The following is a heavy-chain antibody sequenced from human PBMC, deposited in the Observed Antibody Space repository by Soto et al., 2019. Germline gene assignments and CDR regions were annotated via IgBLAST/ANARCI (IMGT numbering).Heavy chain of an antibody. V-gene: IGHV4-30-4*08. J-gene: IGHJ4*02. CDR3: ARCSDSSGYYYHSFDY. CDR2: IYYSGST. CDR1: GGSISSGDYY. Sequence: PSETLSLTCTVSGGSISSGDYYWSWIRQHPGKGLEWIGYIYYSGSTYYNPSLKSRVTISVDTSKNQFSLKLSSVTAADTAVYYCARCSDSSGYYYHSFDYWGQGTLVTVSS. D-gene: IGHD3-22*01.